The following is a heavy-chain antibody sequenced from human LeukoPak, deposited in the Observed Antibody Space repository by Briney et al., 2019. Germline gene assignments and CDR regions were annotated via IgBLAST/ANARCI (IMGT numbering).Heavy chain of an antibody. CDR2: INAGNGNT. CDR3: ARDGVEMATITPPQKYYYYGMDV. J-gene: IGHJ6*02. V-gene: IGHV1-3*01. Sequence: ASVKVSCKASGYTFTSYAMHWVRQAPGQRLEWMGWINAGNGNTKYSQKFQGRVTITRDTSTSTAYMELRSLRSDDTAVYYCARDGVEMATITPPQKYYYYGMDVWGQGTTVTVSS. CDR1: GYTFTSYA. D-gene: IGHD5-24*01.